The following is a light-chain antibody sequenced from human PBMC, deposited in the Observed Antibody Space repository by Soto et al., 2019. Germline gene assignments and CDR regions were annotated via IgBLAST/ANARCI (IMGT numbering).Light chain of an antibody. Sequence: EIVMTQSPATLSVSPGGRATLSCRASQSISDTLAWYQQKPGQAPRLLIYGASTRATGVPARFSGSRSGTEFTLTINSLQSEDFAVYYCQRYNNWPLTFGGGTKVDLK. CDR2: GAS. CDR3: QRYNNWPLT. V-gene: IGKV3-15*01. J-gene: IGKJ4*01. CDR1: QSISDT.